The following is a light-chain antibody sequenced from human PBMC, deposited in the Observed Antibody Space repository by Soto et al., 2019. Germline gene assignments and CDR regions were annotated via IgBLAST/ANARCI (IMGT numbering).Light chain of an antibody. Sequence: EIVLTQSPGTLSLSPGERATLSCRASRSVSRYLAWYQQKPGQAPRLLIYDASTRATGISARFSGSGSGTDFTLTISSLEPEDFAMYYCQQRSNWPVTFGQGTKV. CDR3: QQRSNWPVT. V-gene: IGKV3-11*01. CDR1: RSVSRY. J-gene: IGKJ1*01. CDR2: DAS.